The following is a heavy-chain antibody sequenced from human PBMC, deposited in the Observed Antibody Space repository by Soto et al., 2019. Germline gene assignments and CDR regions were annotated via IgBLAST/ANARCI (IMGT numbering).Heavy chain of an antibody. CDR2: IIPIFGTA. CDR1: GGTFSSYA. CDR3: ARSGDYVWGSDRPHPYYYYRMAV. J-gene: IGHJ6*02. V-gene: IGHV1-69*13. Sequence: GASVKVSCKASGGTFSSYAISWVRQAPGQGLEWMGGIIPIFGTANYAQKFQGRVTITADESTSTAYMELSSLRSEDTAVYYCARSGDYVWGSDRPHPYYYYRMAVWGQGTTVTGSS. D-gene: IGHD3-16*02.